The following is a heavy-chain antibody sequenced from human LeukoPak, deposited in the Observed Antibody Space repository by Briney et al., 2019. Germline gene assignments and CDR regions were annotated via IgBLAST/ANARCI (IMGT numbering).Heavy chain of an antibody. CDR2: ISGSGGST. J-gene: IGHJ4*02. V-gene: IGHV3-23*01. Sequence: GGSLRLSCAASGFTFSSYAMSWVRQAPGKGLEWVSVISGSGGSTYYADSVKGRFTITRDNFKNTLDLQMNSLRAEDTAVYYCAKDLLGGYDFWSGYSTFDYWGQGTLVTVSS. CDR1: GFTFSSYA. D-gene: IGHD3-3*01. CDR3: AKDLLGGYDFWSGYSTFDY.